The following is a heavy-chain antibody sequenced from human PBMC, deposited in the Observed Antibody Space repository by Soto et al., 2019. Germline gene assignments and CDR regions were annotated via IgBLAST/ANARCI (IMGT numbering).Heavy chain of an antibody. CDR1: GYTFTSYA. D-gene: IGHD2-2*01. CDR2: INAGNGNT. Sequence: ASVKVSCKASGYTFTSYAMHWVRQAPGQRLEWMGWINAGNGNTKYSQKFQGRVTITRDTSASTAYMELSSLRSEDTAVYYCARDRRCSSTSCYVVWFDPWGQGTLVTVSS. J-gene: IGHJ5*02. V-gene: IGHV1-3*01. CDR3: ARDRRCSSTSCYVVWFDP.